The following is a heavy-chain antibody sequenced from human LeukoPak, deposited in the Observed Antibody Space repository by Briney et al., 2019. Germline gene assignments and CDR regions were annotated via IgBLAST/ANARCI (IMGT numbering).Heavy chain of an antibody. D-gene: IGHD4-11*01. V-gene: IGHV3-74*01. J-gene: IGHJ5*02. CDR1: GFTFGGYW. Sequence: PGGSLRLSCAASGFTFGGYWMHWIRQAPGKGLVWVSRISSDGSTTSYADSVKGRFTISRDNAKNTLYLQMNSLRAEDTAVYYCARRDYFDPWGQGTLVTVSS. CDR3: ARRDYFDP. CDR2: ISSDGSTT.